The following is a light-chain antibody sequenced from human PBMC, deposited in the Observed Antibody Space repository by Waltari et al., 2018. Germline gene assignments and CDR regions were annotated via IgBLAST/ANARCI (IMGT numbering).Light chain of an antibody. V-gene: IGKV1-39*01. J-gene: IGKJ2*01. CDR3: QQCLFIPFT. CDR1: ETLNGC. CDR2: ATS. Sequence: EIQLTQAPSSLSASVGDRLTLTCRASETLNGCLDWFQQKPGKPPKLLIFATSNLERGVPSRFSGSESGTNFTLTVSSLQPEDFATYYCQQCLFIPFTFGQGTKLEIK.